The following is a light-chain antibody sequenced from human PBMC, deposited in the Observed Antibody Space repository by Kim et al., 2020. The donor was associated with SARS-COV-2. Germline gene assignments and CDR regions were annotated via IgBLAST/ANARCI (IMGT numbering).Light chain of an antibody. Sequence: EVVLTQSPGTLSLSPGERATLSCRASQSINRIYLAWYQQTAGRAPRLLIYGASSRATGIPDRFSGSGSGTDFTLTISRLEPEDFAVYFCHHYGSSPQTFGQGTKLEI. CDR1: QSINRIY. CDR2: GAS. V-gene: IGKV3-20*01. CDR3: HHYGSSPQT. J-gene: IGKJ2*01.